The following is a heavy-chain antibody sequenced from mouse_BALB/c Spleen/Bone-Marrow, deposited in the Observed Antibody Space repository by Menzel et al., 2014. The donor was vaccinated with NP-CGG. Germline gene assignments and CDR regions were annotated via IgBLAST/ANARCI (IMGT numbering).Heavy chain of an antibody. Sequence: VQLQQSGAELVKPAASVKLSCTASGFNIKDTYMHWVKQRPEQGLEWIGRIDPANGNTKYDPKFQGKATITADTSSNTAYLQLSSLTSEDTAVYYCASYRYGWYFDVWGAGTTVTVSS. D-gene: IGHD2-12*01. V-gene: IGHV14-3*02. CDR1: GFNIKDTY. J-gene: IGHJ1*01. CDR2: IDPANGNT. CDR3: ASYRYGWYFDV.